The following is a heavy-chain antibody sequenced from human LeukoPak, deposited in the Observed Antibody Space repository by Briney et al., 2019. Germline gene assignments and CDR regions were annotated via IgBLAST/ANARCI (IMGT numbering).Heavy chain of an antibody. D-gene: IGHD3-9*01. J-gene: IGHJ6*03. CDR3: AMVYYDILTGYTGYMDV. Sequence: ASVKVSCKASGYTFTSYYMHWVRQAPGQGLEWMGWISAYNGNTNYAQKLQGRVTMTTDTSTSTAYMELRSLRSDDTAVYYCAMVYYDILTGYTGYMDVWGKGTTVTVSS. V-gene: IGHV1-18*04. CDR1: GYTFTSYY. CDR2: ISAYNGNT.